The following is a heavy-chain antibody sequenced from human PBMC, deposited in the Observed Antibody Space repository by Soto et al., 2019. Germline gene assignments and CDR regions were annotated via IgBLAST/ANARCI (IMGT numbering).Heavy chain of an antibody. D-gene: IGHD6-19*01. CDR3: ANSGWYNPDGYFQH. CDR2: ISGSGGST. V-gene: IGHV3-23*01. Sequence: EVQLLESVGGLVQPGGSLRLSCAASGFTFSSYAMSWVRQAPGKGLEWVSAISGSGGSTYYADSVKGRFTISRDNSKNTLYLQVNSLRAEDTAVYYCANSGWYNPDGYFQHWGQGTLVTVSS. CDR1: GFTFSSYA. J-gene: IGHJ1*01.